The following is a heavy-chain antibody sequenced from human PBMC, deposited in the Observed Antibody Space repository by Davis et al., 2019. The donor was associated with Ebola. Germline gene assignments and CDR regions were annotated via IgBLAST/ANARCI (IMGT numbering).Heavy chain of an antibody. CDR1: GYSFTSYW. Sequence: KVSCKGSGYSFTSYWIGWVRQMPGKGLEWMGIIYPGDSDTRYSPSFQGQVTISADKSISTAYLQWSSLKASDTAMYYCARGNWVPAAIPDYWGQGTLVTVSS. D-gene: IGHD2-2*01. CDR2: IYPGDSDT. V-gene: IGHV5-51*01. CDR3: ARGNWVPAAIPDY. J-gene: IGHJ4*02.